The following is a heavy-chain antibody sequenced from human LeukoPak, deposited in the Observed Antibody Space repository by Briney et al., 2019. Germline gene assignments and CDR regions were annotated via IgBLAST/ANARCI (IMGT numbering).Heavy chain of an antibody. CDR1: GFTFRDYT. V-gene: IGHV3-21*01. Sequence: GGSLRLSCAASGFTFRDYTMNWVRQAPGKGLEWVSAISKSGTYIKYADSVKGRFTVSRANAKNSLFLQMNSLRVEDTAVYFCARDLAYSRLDYWGQGMLVTVSS. CDR3: ARDLAYSRLDY. CDR2: ISKSGTYI. D-gene: IGHD5-18*01. J-gene: IGHJ4*02.